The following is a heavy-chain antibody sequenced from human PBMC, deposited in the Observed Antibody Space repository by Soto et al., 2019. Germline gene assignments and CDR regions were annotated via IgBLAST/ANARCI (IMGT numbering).Heavy chain of an antibody. Sequence: SETLSLTCAVYGVSFSGYYWSWIRQPPGKGLEWIGEIHHSGSTNYNPSLKSRVTISVDTSKNQFSLKLSSVTAADTTVYYCARAGLGPILTGHRRLGWWFDPWGQGTLVTVSS. CDR1: GVSFSGYY. CDR3: ARAGLGPILTGHRRLGWWFDP. D-gene: IGHD3-9*01. J-gene: IGHJ5*02. V-gene: IGHV4-34*01. CDR2: IHHSGST.